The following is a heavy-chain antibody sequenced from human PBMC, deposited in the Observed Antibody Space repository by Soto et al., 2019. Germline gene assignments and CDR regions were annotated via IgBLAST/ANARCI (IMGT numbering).Heavy chain of an antibody. CDR3: AEDPAYYDFWSGYFHKNYYYGMDV. CDR2: ISYDGSNK. Sequence: GGSLRLSCAASGFTFSSYGMHWVRQAPGKGLEWVAVISYDGSNKYYADSVKGRFTISRDNSKNTLYLQMNSLRAEDTAVYYCAEDPAYYDFWSGYFHKNYYYGMDVWGQGTTVTVSS. D-gene: IGHD3-3*01. J-gene: IGHJ6*02. CDR1: GFTFSSYG. V-gene: IGHV3-30*18.